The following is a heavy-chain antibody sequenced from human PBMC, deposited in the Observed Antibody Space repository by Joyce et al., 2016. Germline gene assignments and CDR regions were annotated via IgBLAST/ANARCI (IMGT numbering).Heavy chain of an antibody. CDR3: AKVKVGYSSGWYPDAFDI. CDR2: ISYDGSNK. CDR1: GFTFSTYG. Sequence: QVQLVESGGGVVQPGRSLRLSCAASGFTFSTYGMHWVRQAPGKGLGWVAVISYDGSNKYYADSVKGRFTISRDNSKNTLYLQMNSLRVEDTAVYYCAKVKVGYSSGWYPDAFDIWGQGTMVTVSS. D-gene: IGHD6-19*01. J-gene: IGHJ3*02. V-gene: IGHV3-30*18.